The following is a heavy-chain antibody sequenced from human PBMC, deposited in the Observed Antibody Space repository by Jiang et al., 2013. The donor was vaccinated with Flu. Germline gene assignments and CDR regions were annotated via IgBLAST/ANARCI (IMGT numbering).Heavy chain of an antibody. V-gene: IGHV4-38-2*01. CDR2: IYHSGST. CDR3: ARVRTKSSWFDP. J-gene: IGHJ5*02. CDR1: GYSISSGYY. D-gene: IGHD2-2*01. Sequence: LLKPSETLSLTCAVSGYSISSGYYWGWIRQPPGKGLEWIGSIYHSGSTYYNPSLKSRVTISVDTSKNQFSLELSSVTAADTAVYYCARVRTKSSWFDPWGLGTLVTVSS.